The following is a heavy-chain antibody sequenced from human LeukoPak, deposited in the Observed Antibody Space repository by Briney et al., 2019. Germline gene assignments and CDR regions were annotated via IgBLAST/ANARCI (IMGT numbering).Heavy chain of an antibody. Sequence: SETLSLTCAVYNGPFSGYYWSWIRQSPGKGLEWLGEVYHGGSSNYNPSLKSRVTISVDTSKNQFSLKLTSVTAADTAVYYCARGSNYYDSSGYYGARPDYFQHWGQGTLVTVSS. CDR2: VYHGGSS. CDR1: NGPFSGYY. V-gene: IGHV4-34*01. CDR3: ARGSNYYDSSGYYGARPDYFQH. D-gene: IGHD3-22*01. J-gene: IGHJ1*01.